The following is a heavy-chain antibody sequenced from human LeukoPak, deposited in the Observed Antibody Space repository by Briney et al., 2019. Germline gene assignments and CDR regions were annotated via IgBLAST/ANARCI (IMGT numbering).Heavy chain of an antibody. CDR2: ISSSSSTI. CDR3: AKESSSSWYGGFDY. V-gene: IGHV3-48*04. D-gene: IGHD6-13*01. J-gene: IGHJ4*02. Sequence: GGSLRLSCAASGFTFSSYSMNWVRQAPGKGLEWVSYISSSSSTIYYADSVKGRFTIPRDNAKNSLYLQMNSLRAEDTAVYYCAKESSSSWYGGFDYWGQGTLVTVSS. CDR1: GFTFSSYS.